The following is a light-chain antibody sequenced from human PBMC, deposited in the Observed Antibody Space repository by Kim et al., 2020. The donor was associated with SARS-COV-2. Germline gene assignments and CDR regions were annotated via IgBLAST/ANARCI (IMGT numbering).Light chain of an antibody. J-gene: IGKJ2*01. CDR3: QQSHT. V-gene: IGKV1-33*01. CDR2: DAS. Sequence: PSSLSASVGDRVTITCRASQDISNYLHWYQQRPGKAPKLLIYDASNLETGVPSMFSGSGFGTDFTLTISGLQPEDTATYYCQQSHTFGQGTKLEIK. CDR1: QDISNY.